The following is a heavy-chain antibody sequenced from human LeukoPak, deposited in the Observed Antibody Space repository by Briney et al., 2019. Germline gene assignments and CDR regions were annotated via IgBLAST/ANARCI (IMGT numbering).Heavy chain of an antibody. V-gene: IGHV3-21*01. CDR3: AREPAGVGAYDY. J-gene: IGHJ4*02. CDR1: GFTFSSHS. CDR2: ISSSSSYI. D-gene: IGHD1-26*01. Sequence: GGSLRLSCAASGFTFSSHSMNWVRQAPGKGLEWVSSISSSSSYIYYADSVKGRSTISRDNAKNSLYLQMNSLRAEDTAVYYCAREPAGVGAYDYWGQGTLVTVSS.